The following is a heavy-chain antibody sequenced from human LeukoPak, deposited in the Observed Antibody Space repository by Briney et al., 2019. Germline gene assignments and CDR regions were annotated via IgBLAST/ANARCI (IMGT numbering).Heavy chain of an antibody. D-gene: IGHD6-19*01. CDR1: GGSFSGYY. V-gene: IGHV4-34*01. Sequence: SETLSLTCAVYGGSFSGYYWSWIRQPPGKGLEWIGEINHRGSPNYNPSLKSRVTISVDTSKNQFSLKLSSVTAADTAVYYCARSTLGAGYYYYGMDVWGQGTTVTVSS. J-gene: IGHJ6*02. CDR2: INHRGSP. CDR3: ARSTLGAGYYYYGMDV.